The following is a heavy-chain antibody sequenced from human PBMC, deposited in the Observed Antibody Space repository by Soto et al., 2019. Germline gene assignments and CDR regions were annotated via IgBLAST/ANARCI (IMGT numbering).Heavy chain of an antibody. J-gene: IGHJ4*02. V-gene: IGHV1-69*02. D-gene: IGHD3-10*01. CDR2: INPIVSMS. CDR3: AASYGSGYRAFDY. CDR1: GDTFSFYT. Sequence: QVQLVQSGTEVKKPGSSVKVSCKASGDTFSFYTINWVRQAPGLGLEWVGRINPIVSMSNYAQKFQGRVSMTADKSPSPAYMELRTLRSDDPAMYFCAASYGSGYRAFDYWGQGALVIVSS.